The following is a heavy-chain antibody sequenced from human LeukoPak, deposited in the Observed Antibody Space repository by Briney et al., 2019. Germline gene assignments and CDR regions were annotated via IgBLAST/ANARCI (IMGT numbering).Heavy chain of an antibody. CDR3: ATDPSLYAFDI. CDR2: IYYSGST. V-gene: IGHV4-59*12. J-gene: IGHJ3*02. CDR1: GGSISSYC. Sequence: SGTLSLTCTVSGGSISSYCWSWIRQPPGKGLEWIGYIYYSGSTNYNPSLKSRVTISVDTSKNQFSLKLSSVTAADTAVYYCATDPSLYAFDIWGQGTMVTVSS. D-gene: IGHD2-2*01.